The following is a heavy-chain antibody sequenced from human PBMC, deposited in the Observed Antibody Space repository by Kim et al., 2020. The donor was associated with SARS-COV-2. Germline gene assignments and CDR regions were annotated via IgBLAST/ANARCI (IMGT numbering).Heavy chain of an antibody. V-gene: IGHV3-21*01. CDR1: GFAFSRYS. J-gene: IGHJ4*02. CDR3: ARDTYSSGWEVWDC. Sequence: GGSLRLSCAASGFAFSRYSMNWVRQAPGKGLEWISSITPSGDNVWYADSVKGRFTISRDNAKNSLFLQMNSLRVEDAAVYYCARDTYSSGWEVWDCWGEG. CDR2: ITPSGDNV. D-gene: IGHD6-19*01.